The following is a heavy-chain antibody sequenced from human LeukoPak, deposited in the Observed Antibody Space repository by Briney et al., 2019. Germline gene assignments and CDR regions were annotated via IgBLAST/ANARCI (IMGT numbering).Heavy chain of an antibody. V-gene: IGHV4-59*01. CDR3: ARGGGYFLIDAFDI. D-gene: IGHD3-22*01. CDR2: MYYNRST. J-gene: IGHJ3*02. Sequence: SETLSLTCTVSGGSISSYYWSWIRQPPGKGLEWIGHMYYNRSTNYNPSLKSRVTISVDTSKNQFSLKLSSVTAADTAVYYCARGGGYFLIDAFDIWGLGTMVTVSS. CDR1: GGSISSYY.